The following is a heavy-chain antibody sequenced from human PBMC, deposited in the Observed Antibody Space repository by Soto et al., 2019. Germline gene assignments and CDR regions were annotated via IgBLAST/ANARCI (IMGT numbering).Heavy chain of an antibody. J-gene: IGHJ4*02. V-gene: IGHV3-23*01. Sequence: TYSMAWVRQAAGKGPQWVSGLSGGGANTFYIDSVRGRFTISVDISRNTVFLQMDSLRVDDTAVYYCARWSGYADAWGRGTLVTVSS. CDR2: LSGGGANT. CDR3: ARWSGYADA. D-gene: IGHD4-17*01. CDR1: TYS.